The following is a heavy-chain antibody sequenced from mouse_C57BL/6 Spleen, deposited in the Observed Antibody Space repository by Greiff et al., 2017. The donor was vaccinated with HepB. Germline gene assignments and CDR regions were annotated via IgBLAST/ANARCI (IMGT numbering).Heavy chain of an antibody. CDR3: ASGITTVVATPHD. CDR2: ILPGSGST. J-gene: IGHJ2*01. V-gene: IGHV1-9*01. CDR1: GYTFTGYW. Sequence: VQLQQSGAELMKPGASVKLSCKATGYTFTGYWIEWVKQRPGHGLEWIGEILPGSGSTNYNEKFKGKATFTADTSSNTAYMPLSSLTTQDSAIDYWASGITTVVATPHDGGQGTTRTVAS. D-gene: IGHD1-1*01.